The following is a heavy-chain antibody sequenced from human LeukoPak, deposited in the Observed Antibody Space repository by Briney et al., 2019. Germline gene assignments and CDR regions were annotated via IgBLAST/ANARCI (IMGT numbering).Heavy chain of an antibody. D-gene: IGHD2-2*02. J-gene: IGHJ6*02. Sequence: GESLKISCKGSGYSFTSYWIGWVRQMPGKGLEWMGIIYPGDSDTRYSPSFQGQVTISADKSISTAYLQWSSLKASDTAMYYCARHHCSSTSCYRGYCYYGMDVWGQGTTVTVSS. CDR3: ARHHCSSTSCYRGYCYYGMDV. V-gene: IGHV5-51*01. CDR1: GYSFTSYW. CDR2: IYPGDSDT.